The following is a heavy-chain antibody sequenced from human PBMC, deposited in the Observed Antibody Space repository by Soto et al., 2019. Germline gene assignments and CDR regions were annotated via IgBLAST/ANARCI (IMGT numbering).Heavy chain of an antibody. CDR3: AKEIKTYYYDSSGYFDY. CDR2: INGSAGST. CDR1: GLTFSTYV. V-gene: IGHV3-23*01. Sequence: QPGGSLRLSCAASGLTFSTYVMSWVRQAPGKGLEWVSAINGSAGSTYYADSVQGRFTISRDNSKNTLYLQMTGLRAEDTAIYYCAKEIKTYYYDSSGYFDYWGQGTLVTVSS. D-gene: IGHD3-22*01. J-gene: IGHJ4*02.